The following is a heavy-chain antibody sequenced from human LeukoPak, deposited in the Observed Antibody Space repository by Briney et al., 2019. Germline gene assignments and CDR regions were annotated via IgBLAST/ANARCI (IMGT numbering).Heavy chain of an antibody. CDR3: ARGGCSGGGCYGAFDI. V-gene: IGHV3-21*01. CDR1: GFTFSSYS. CDR2: ISSSSSYI. Sequence: GGSLRLSCAASGFTFSSYSMSWVRQAPGKGLEWVSSISSSSSYIYYADSVKGRFTISRDNAKNSLYLQMNSLRAEDTAVYYCARGGCSGGGCYGAFDIWGQGTMVTVSS. D-gene: IGHD2-15*01. J-gene: IGHJ3*02.